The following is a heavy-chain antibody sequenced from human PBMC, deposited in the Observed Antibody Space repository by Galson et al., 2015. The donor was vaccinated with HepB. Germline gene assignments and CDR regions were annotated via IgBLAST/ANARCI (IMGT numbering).Heavy chain of an antibody. D-gene: IGHD3-10*01. V-gene: IGHV3-23*01. Sequence: SLRLSCAASGFTFSSSAMSWVRQAPGKGLEWVSAISGSGGSTYYADSVKGRFTISRDNSKNTLYLQMNSLRAEDTAVYYCAKDGLQRDHGSGSSNWFDPWGQGTLVTVSS. CDR2: ISGSGGST. CDR3: AKDGLQRDHGSGSSNWFDP. J-gene: IGHJ5*02. CDR1: GFTFSSSA.